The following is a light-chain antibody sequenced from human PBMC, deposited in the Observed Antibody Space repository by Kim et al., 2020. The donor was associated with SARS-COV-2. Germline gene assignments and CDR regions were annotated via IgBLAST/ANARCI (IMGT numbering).Light chain of an antibody. V-gene: IGLV3-19*01. CDR1: CLRSYY. CDR3: QSRDSGGNVV. Sequence: SSELTQDPAVSVALGQTVRITCQGDCLRSYYATWYQQKPRQAPVLVIYGRNNRPSGIPDRFSGSASGNTASLTISRAQAEDEADFYCQSRDSGGNVVFGGGTQLTVL. J-gene: IGLJ2*01. CDR2: GRN.